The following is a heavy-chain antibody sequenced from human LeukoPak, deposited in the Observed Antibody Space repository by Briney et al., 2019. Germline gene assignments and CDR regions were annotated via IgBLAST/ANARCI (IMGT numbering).Heavy chain of an antibody. D-gene: IGHD3-3*01. Sequence: KPSETLSLTCTVSGGSMSRGGYYWSWIREHPGKGVEWIGYIYYSGSTYYNPSLKSRVTISVDTSKNQLSLKLSSVTAADTAVDYCESRGPHEVSGYQYYYYRDVWGKETTVTVSS. CDR2: IYYSGST. V-gene: IGHV4-31*03. CDR1: GGSMSRGGYY. J-gene: IGHJ6*03. CDR3: ESRGPHEVSGYQYYYYRDV.